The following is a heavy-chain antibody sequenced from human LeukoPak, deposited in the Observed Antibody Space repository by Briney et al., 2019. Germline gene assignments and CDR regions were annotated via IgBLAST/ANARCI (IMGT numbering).Heavy chain of an antibody. Sequence: QPGGSLRLSCAASGFTFSASAMNWVRQAPAKGLEWVSSVNGGGSSTYYADSVKGRFTILRDNSRNTLYLQMNSMRVDDTAIYYCAKNGISGTHGNRYIDYWGQGTLVTVSS. J-gene: IGHJ4*02. V-gene: IGHV3-23*01. D-gene: IGHD1-7*01. CDR1: GFTFSASA. CDR3: AKNGISGTHGNRYIDY. CDR2: VNGGGSST.